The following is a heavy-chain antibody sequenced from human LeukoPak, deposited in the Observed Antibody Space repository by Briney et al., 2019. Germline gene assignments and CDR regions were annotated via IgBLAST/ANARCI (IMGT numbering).Heavy chain of an antibody. CDR2: INPNNGAT. D-gene: IGHD1-1*01. V-gene: IGHV1-2*02. CDR1: RGTFSSYA. CDR3: ARYNWNDVVSALDS. J-gene: IGHJ4*02. Sequence: ASVKVSCKASRGTFSSYAISWVRQAPGQGLEWMGWINPNNGATNYAQKFQGGVTMTRDTSITTFYMEVSSLTSDDTAVFYCARYNWNDVVSALDSWGQGTLVTVSS.